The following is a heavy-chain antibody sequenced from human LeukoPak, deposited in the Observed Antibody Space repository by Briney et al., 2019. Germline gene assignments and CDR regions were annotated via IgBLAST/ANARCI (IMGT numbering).Heavy chain of an antibody. Sequence: PGGSLRLSCAASGFTFSSFAMNWVRQAPGKGLEWVAVISYDGSNKYYADSVKGRFTISRDNSKNTLYLQMNSLRAEDTAVHYCASTGCSSGWYSDYWGQGTLVTVSS. CDR2: ISYDGSNK. J-gene: IGHJ4*02. CDR1: GFTFSSFA. CDR3: ASTGCSSGWYSDY. V-gene: IGHV3-30-3*01. D-gene: IGHD6-19*01.